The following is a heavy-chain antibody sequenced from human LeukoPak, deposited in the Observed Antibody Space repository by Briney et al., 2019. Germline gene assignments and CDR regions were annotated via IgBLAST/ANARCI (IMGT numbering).Heavy chain of an antibody. CDR3: ARDRGGSSRHEFDY. CDR1: GGSISSYY. Sequence: SETLSLTCTVSGGSISSYYWSWIRQPPGKGLEWIGYIYYSGSTNYNPSLKSRVTISVDTSKNQFSLKLSSVTAADTAVYYCARDRGGSSRHEFDYWGQGTLVTASS. CDR2: IYYSGST. J-gene: IGHJ4*02. D-gene: IGHD1-26*01. V-gene: IGHV4-59*01.